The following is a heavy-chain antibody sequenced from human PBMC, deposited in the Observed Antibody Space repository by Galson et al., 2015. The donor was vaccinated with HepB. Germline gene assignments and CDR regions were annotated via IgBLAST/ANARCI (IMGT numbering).Heavy chain of an antibody. J-gene: IGHJ4*02. CDR1: GFTFSSYW. Sequence: SLRLSCAASGFTFSSYWMSWVRQAPGKGLEWVANIKQDGSEKYYVDSVKGRFTISRDNAKNSLYLQMNSLRAEDTAVYYCARDPYGDYRWPFDYWGQGTLVTVSS. V-gene: IGHV3-7*03. CDR3: ARDPYGDYRWPFDY. CDR2: IKQDGSEK. D-gene: IGHD4-17*01.